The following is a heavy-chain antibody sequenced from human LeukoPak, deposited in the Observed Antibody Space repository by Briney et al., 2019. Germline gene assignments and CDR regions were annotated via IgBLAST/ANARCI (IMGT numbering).Heavy chain of an antibody. V-gene: IGHV3-9*01. CDR2: INWSSGTI. D-gene: IGHD3-10*02. CDR1: GFTFDDYA. Sequence: GGSLRLSCSASGFTFDDYAMHWVRQAPGKGLEWVSGINWSSGTIAYADSVKDRFTISRDNAKNSLYLQMDSLRVEDTALYYCTEDIRMLDYWGQGTLVTVSS. CDR3: TEDIRMLDY. J-gene: IGHJ4*02.